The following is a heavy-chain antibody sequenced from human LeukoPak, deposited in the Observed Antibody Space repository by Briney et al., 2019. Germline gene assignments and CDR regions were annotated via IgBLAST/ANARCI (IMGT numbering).Heavy chain of an antibody. CDR1: GSTFSSYA. J-gene: IGHJ3*02. D-gene: IGHD6-19*01. CDR2: ISGSGGST. V-gene: IGHV3-23*01. CDR3: ANGPSSYAEGAFDI. Sequence: GGSLRLSCAASGSTFSSYAMSWVRQAPGKGLEWVSAISGSGGSTCYADSVKGRFTISRDNSKNTLYLQMNSLRAEDTAVYYCANGPSSYAEGAFDIWGQGTMVTVSS.